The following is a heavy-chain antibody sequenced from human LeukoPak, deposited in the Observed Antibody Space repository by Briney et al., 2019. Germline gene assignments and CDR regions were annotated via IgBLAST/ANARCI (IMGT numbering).Heavy chain of an antibody. CDR3: ARGGDTVFGVLND. D-gene: IGHD3-3*01. Sequence: ASVKVSCKASGYSFTGHYMHWVRQAPGQGLEWMGWINPNSGGTNYAQKFQGRVTMTRDTSSGTAYMELSRLRSDDTAVYYCARGGDTVFGVLNDWGQGTLVTVSS. CDR1: GYSFTGHY. J-gene: IGHJ4*02. CDR2: INPNSGGT. V-gene: IGHV1-2*02.